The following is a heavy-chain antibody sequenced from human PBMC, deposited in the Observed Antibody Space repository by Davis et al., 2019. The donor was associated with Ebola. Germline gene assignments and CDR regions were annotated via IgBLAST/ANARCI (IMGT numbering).Heavy chain of an antibody. J-gene: IGHJ3*02. CDR1: GGSISSYNHY. Sequence: MPSETLSLTCTVSGGSISSYNHYWGWIRQPPGKGLEWIGSTYYSGTTYYKPSLESRVTISVDTSKNQFSLKLSSVTAADTAVYYCARDGYYYDSSGYYRDAFDIWGQGTMVTVSS. CDR2: TYYSGTT. V-gene: IGHV4-39*07. CDR3: ARDGYYYDSSGYYRDAFDI. D-gene: IGHD3-22*01.